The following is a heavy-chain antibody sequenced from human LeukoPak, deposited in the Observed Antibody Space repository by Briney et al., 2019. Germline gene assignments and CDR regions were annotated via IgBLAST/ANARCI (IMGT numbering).Heavy chain of an antibody. CDR2: ISGSGTST. Sequence: GGSLRLSCAASGFTFRSYDMNWVRQPPGKGLEWVSVISGSGTSTYYADSVKGRFTISRDNSKNTLYLQMNSLRAEDTAVYYCAKDGDYYDSSGYLNYWGQGTLVTVSS. J-gene: IGHJ4*02. CDR1: GFTFRSYD. D-gene: IGHD3-22*01. V-gene: IGHV3-23*01. CDR3: AKDGDYYDSSGYLNY.